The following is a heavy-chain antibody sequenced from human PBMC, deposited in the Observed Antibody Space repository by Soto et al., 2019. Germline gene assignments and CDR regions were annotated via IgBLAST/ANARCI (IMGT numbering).Heavy chain of an antibody. D-gene: IGHD6-6*01. V-gene: IGHV3-33*01. Sequence: GGSLRLSCAASGFTFSSYGMHWVRQAPGKGLEWVAVIWYDGGNKYYADSVKGRFTISRDNSKNTLYLQMNSLRAEDTAVYYCARVEYSSLYGMDVWGQGTTVTVSS. J-gene: IGHJ6*02. CDR3: ARVEYSSLYGMDV. CDR1: GFTFSSYG. CDR2: IWYDGGNK.